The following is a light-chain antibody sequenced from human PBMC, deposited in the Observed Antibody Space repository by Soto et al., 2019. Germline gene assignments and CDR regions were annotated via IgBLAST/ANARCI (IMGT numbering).Light chain of an antibody. CDR2: GAS. V-gene: IGKV3-15*01. J-gene: IGKJ5*01. Sequence: VMTQSPATLSVSPGERATLSCRASQSVREYLAWYQQKPGQAPRLLIYGASTRATGIPVRFSGSGSGTEFTLTISSLQSEDFAVYYCQQYNIWPSITFGQGTRLEIK. CDR1: QSVREY. CDR3: QQYNIWPSIT.